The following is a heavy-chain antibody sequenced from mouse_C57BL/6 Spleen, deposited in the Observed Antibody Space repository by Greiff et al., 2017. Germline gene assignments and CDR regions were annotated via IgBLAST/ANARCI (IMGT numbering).Heavy chain of an antibody. Sequence: EVQRVESGGGLVKPGGSLKLSCAASGFTFSSYAMSWVRQTPEKRLEWVATISDGGSYTYYPDNVKGRFTISRDNAKNNLYLQMSHLKSEDTAMYYCARDPNWDRIFDYWGQGTTLTVAS. CDR1: GFTFSSYA. CDR2: ISDGGSYT. V-gene: IGHV5-4*01. CDR3: ARDPNWDRIFDY. D-gene: IGHD4-1*01. J-gene: IGHJ2*01.